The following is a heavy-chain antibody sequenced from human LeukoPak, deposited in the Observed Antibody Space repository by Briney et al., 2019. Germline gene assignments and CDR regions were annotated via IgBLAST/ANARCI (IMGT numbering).Heavy chain of an antibody. CDR2: IYYSGST. D-gene: IGHD2/OR15-2a*01. V-gene: IGHV4-39*01. Sequence: SETLSLTCTVSGGSISSSSYYWGWIRQPPGKGLEWIGSIYYSGSTYYNPSLKSRVTISVDTSKNQFSLNLSSVTAADTAVYYCARVLQEFDYWGQGTLVTVSS. J-gene: IGHJ4*02. CDR1: GGSISSSSYY. CDR3: ARVLQEFDY.